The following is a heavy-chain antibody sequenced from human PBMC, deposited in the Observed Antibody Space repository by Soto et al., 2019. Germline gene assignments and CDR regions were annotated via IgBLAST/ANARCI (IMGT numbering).Heavy chain of an antibody. D-gene: IGHD1-26*01. J-gene: IGHJ6*02. CDR1: GFTLRTYS. CDR2: ISSSGSTI. V-gene: IGHV3-48*02. CDR3: ARVPSSGSYRSYSYFGMDV. Sequence: ESGGGLVQPGGSLRVSCAASGFTLRTYSLNWVRQAPGRGLEWISYISSSGSTIYYADSVKGRFTVSRDNAKNSLSLQMTSLRDEDTAVYYCARVPSSGSYRSYSYFGMDVWGPGTTVTVSS.